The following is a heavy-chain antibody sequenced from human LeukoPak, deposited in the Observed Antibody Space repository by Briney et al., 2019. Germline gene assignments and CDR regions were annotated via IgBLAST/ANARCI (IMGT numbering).Heavy chain of an antibody. V-gene: IGHV4-4*07. CDR2: IYTSGST. Sequence: SETLSLTCTVSGGSISSYYWSWIRQPAGKGLEWIGRIYTSGSTNYNPSLKSRVTISVDTSKNQFSLKLSSVTAADTAVYYCARVRVGATFYYGMDVWGQGTTVTVSS. CDR1: GGSISSYY. CDR3: ARVRVGATFYYGMDV. J-gene: IGHJ6*02. D-gene: IGHD1-26*01.